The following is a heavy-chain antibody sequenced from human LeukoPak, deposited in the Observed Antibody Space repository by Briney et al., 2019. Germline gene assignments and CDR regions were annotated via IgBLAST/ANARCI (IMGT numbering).Heavy chain of an antibody. V-gene: IGHV3-23*01. CDR3: AKVGPGAARDY. CDR2: VRGSDGDDNT. Sequence: GGSLRLSCAAFGFTFSNYAMSWVRQAPGKGLEWVSGVRGSDGDDNTYYVDSVKGRFTISRDNSRNTLYMQMNSLRAEDTAVYYCAKVGPGAARDYWGQGTLVTVSS. D-gene: IGHD5-18*01. CDR1: GFTFSNYA. J-gene: IGHJ4*02.